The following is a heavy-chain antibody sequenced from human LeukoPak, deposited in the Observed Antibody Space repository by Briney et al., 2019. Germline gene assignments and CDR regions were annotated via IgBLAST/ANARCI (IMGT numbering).Heavy chain of an antibody. V-gene: IGHV4-59*12. CDR2: IYYSGRT. J-gene: IGHJ4*02. CDR1: GGSISSYY. CDR3: ARVGYSYGYAFDY. Sequence: SETLSLTCTVSGGSISSYYWNWIRQPPGKGLEWIGYIYYSGRTSYNPSLKSRVTISVDTSKNQFSLKLSSVTAADTAVYYCARVGYSYGYAFDYWGQGTLVTVSS. D-gene: IGHD5-18*01.